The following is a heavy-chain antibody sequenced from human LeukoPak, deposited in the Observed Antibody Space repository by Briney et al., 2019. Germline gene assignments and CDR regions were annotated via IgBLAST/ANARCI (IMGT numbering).Heavy chain of an antibody. CDR1: GYTFTSYG. V-gene: IGHV1-18*01. Sequence: ASVKVSCKASGYTFTSYGISWVRQAPGQGLEWMAWISAYSGNTEYAENIQGRVTMTTDTSTSTAYMELRSLRSDDTAVYYCAGDAVSTVTAGGIDYWGQGTLVTVSS. D-gene: IGHD2-21*02. J-gene: IGHJ4*02. CDR3: AGDAVSTVTAGGIDY. CDR2: ISAYSGNT.